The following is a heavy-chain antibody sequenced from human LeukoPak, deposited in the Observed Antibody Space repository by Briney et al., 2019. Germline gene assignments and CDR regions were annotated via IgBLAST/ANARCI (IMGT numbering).Heavy chain of an antibody. V-gene: IGHV1-69*05. CDR3: ARGPPGVPQGMATYYFDY. CDR2: IIPIFGTA. J-gene: IGHJ4*02. D-gene: IGHD5-12*01. Sequence: GASVKVSCKASGGTFSSYAISWVRQAPGQGLEWMGGIIPIFGTANYAQKFQGRVTITTDESTSTAYMELRSLRSEDTAVHYCARGPPGVPQGMATYYFDYWGQGTLVTVSS. CDR1: GGTFSSYA.